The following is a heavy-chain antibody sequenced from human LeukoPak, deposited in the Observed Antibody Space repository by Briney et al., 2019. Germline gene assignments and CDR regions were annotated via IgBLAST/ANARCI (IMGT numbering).Heavy chain of an antibody. J-gene: IGHJ6*02. V-gene: IGHV1-2*04. CDR3: ARDVKRGYSGYDPPLYYYYGMDV. Sequence: GASVKVSCKASGYTFTSYGISWVRQAPGQGLEWMGWINPNSGGTNYAQKFQGWVTMTRDTSISTAYMELSRLRSDDTAVYYCARDVKRGYSGYDPPLYYYYGMDVWGQGTTVTVSS. D-gene: IGHD5-12*01. CDR2: INPNSGGT. CDR1: GYTFTSYG.